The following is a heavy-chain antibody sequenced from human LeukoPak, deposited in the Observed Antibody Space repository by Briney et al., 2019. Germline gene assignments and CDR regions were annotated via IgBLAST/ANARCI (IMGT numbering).Heavy chain of an antibody. CDR3: ATDGGAYCGGDCYSDY. D-gene: IGHD2-21*02. Sequence: ASVKVSCKASGYTFTSYYMHWVRQAPGQGLEWMGIIKPSGGSTSYAQKFQGRVTMTRDTSTSTVYMELSSLRSEDTAVYYCATDGGAYCGGDCYSDYWGQGTLVTVSS. CDR1: GYTFTSYY. CDR2: IKPSGGST. J-gene: IGHJ4*02. V-gene: IGHV1-46*01.